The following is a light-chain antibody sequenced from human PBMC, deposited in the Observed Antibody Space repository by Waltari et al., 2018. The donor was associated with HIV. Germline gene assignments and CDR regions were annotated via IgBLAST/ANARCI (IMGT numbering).Light chain of an antibody. CDR1: LSDVGGYNY. CDR2: AVS. V-gene: IGLV2-14*01. CDR3: SSYTSSSTLVV. Sequence: QSALTQPASVSGSPGQSITISCTGTLSDVGGYNYVSWDQQHPGKAPKFMIYAVSNRPSGVANRFSGSKSGNTAYLTISGLQAEDEADYYCSSYTSSSTLVVFGGGTKLTVL. J-gene: IGLJ2*01.